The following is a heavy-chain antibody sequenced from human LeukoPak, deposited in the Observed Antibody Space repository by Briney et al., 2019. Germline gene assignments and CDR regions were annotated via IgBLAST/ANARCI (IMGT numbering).Heavy chain of an antibody. J-gene: IGHJ4*02. Sequence: GGSLRLSCAASGFTFSSYVISWVRQAPGQGLEWVSTLTGSGCNTYYADSVKGRFTISRDNSKNTLYLQMNSLRAEDTAVYYCAKSRVGYDYWGQGTLVTVSS. D-gene: IGHD5-12*01. CDR3: AKSRVGYDY. CDR1: GFTFSSYV. CDR2: LTGSGCNT. V-gene: IGHV3-23*01.